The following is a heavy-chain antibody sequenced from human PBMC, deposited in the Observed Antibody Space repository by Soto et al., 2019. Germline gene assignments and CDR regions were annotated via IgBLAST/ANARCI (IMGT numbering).Heavy chain of an antibody. CDR1: GFTFSDYD. D-gene: IGHD3-9*01. CDR2: ISYDGSNK. CDR3: ARDADILTGSDAFDI. Sequence: GGSLRLSCAASGFTFSDYDMHWVRQAPGKGLGWVAVISYDGSNKYYADSVKGRFTISRDNAKNSLYLQMNSLRAEDTAVYYCARDADILTGSDAFDIWGQGTMVTVSS. J-gene: IGHJ3*02. V-gene: IGHV3-30*03.